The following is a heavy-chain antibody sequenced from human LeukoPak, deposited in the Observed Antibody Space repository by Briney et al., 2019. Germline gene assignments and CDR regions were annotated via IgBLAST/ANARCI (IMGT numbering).Heavy chain of an antibody. CDR1: GFTFSSYE. D-gene: IGHD3-10*01. V-gene: IGHV3-48*03. CDR2: IRSSGSTI. Sequence: GGSLRLSCAASGFTFSSYELNWVRQAPGKGLEWVSFIRSSGSTIYYADSVKGRFTISRDNAKNSLYLQMNSLRAEDTAVYYCAREAQSITMVRGTYDYWGQGTLVSVSS. J-gene: IGHJ4*02. CDR3: AREAQSITMVRGTYDY.